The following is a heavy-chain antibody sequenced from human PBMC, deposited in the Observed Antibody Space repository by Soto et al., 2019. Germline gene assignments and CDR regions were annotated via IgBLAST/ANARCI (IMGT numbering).Heavy chain of an antibody. Sequence: GASVKVSCTASGLTFSNSAVQGVRQARGQRLEWIGWIVIASGHTNSAQKFQQRVTISRDMSTSTAYLELNTLRSEDTAVYYCAADDMMLVLWGQGTQVTVSS. CDR2: IVIASGHT. V-gene: IGHV1-58*01. D-gene: IGHD2-15*01. CDR3: AADDMMLVL. J-gene: IGHJ4*02. CDR1: GLTFSNSA.